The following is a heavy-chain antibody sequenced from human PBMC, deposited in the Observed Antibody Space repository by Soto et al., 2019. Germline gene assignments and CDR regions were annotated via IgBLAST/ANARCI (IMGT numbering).Heavy chain of an antibody. V-gene: IGHV1-2*04. Sequence: ASVKVSCKASGYTFTGYYMHWVRQAPGQGLEWMGWINPNSGGTNYAQKFQGWVTMTRDTSISTAHMELSRLRSDDTAVYYCARDREIVVVPAARGHYYYYGMDVWGQGTTVTVSS. CDR1: GYTFTGYY. CDR2: INPNSGGT. CDR3: ARDREIVVVPAARGHYYYYGMDV. D-gene: IGHD2-2*01. J-gene: IGHJ6*02.